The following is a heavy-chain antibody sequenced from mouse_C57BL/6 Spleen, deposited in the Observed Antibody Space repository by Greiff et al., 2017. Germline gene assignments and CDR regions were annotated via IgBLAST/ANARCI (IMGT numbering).Heavy chain of an antibody. D-gene: IGHD2-2*01. J-gene: IGHJ4*01. CDR3: ARSMVTTDYYAMDY. CDR2: IYPSDSET. Sequence: VQLQQPGAELVRPGSSVKLSCKASGYTFTSYWMDWVKQRPGQGLEWIGNIYPSDSETHYNQKFKDKATLTVDKSSSTAYMQLSSLTSEDSAVYYCARSMVTTDYYAMDYWGQGTSVTVSS. CDR1: GYTFTSYW. V-gene: IGHV1-61*01.